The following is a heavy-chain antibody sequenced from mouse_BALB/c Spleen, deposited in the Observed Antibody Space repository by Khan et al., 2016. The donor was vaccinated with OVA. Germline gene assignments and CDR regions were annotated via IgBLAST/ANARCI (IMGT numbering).Heavy chain of an antibody. J-gene: IGHJ2*01. CDR3: TRDRIDY. CDR2: INPTSGYT. CDR1: GYTFTTYG. V-gene: IGHV1-4*01. Sequence: VQLVESGAELAKPGASVKMSCKASGYTFTTYGMHWVKQRPGQGLEWIGYINPTSGYTDYNEKFKDRAILSADKSSSTAYMQLSSLTSEDSAVYYCTRDRIDYWGQGTTLTVSS.